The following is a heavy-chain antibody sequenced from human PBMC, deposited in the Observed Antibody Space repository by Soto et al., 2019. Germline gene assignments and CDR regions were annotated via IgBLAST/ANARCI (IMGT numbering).Heavy chain of an antibody. V-gene: IGHV3-11*03. CDR3: AKYPGYTSSWSNWFDP. CDR2: ISSASDYS. Sequence: GGSLRLSCTASGFTFSDYYMSWIRQAPGKGLEWISYISSASDYSTYADSVKGRFTVSRDNSKNTLYLQMNSLRAEDTAIYYCAKYPGYTSSWSNWFDPWGQGTLVTVSS. CDR1: GFTFSDYY. D-gene: IGHD6-13*01. J-gene: IGHJ5*02.